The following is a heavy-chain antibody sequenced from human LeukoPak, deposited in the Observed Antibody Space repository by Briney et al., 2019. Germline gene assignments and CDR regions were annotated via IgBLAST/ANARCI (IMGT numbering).Heavy chain of an antibody. V-gene: IGHV3-23*01. CDR3: AKGGYDFWSGYSLFDY. Sequence: GGSLRLSCAASGFTFSSYAMSWVRQAPGRGLEWVSAISGSGGSTYYADSVKGRFTISRDNSKNTLYLQMNSLRAKDTAVYYCAKGGYDFWSGYSLFDYWGQGTLVTVSS. J-gene: IGHJ4*02. CDR2: ISGSGGST. CDR1: GFTFSSYA. D-gene: IGHD3-3*01.